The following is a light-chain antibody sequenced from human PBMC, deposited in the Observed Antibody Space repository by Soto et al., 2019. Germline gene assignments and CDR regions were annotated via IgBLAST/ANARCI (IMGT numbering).Light chain of an antibody. CDR3: QKYGSSPWT. Sequence: ELVLTQSPATLSVSPGERVTLSCRASQSVDISLAWYQQKPGQAPRIVIYGESSRATGIPDRFSGSGSGTDLTLTISRLEPEDFAVYYCQKYGSSPWTFGQGTKVDIK. J-gene: IGKJ1*01. CDR2: GES. CDR1: QSVDIS. V-gene: IGKV3-20*01.